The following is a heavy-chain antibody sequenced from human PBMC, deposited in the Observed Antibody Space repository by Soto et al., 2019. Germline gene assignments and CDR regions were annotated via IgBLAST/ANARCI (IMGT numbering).Heavy chain of an antibody. CDR1: GGSFSGYY. J-gene: IGHJ4*02. D-gene: IGHD3-22*01. V-gene: IGHV4-34*01. Sequence: SETLSLTCAVYGGSFSGYYWSWIRQPPGKGLEWIGEINHSGSTNYNPSLKSRVTISVDTSKNQFSLKLSSVTAADTAVYYCAWSEYYDSSGYYTFDYWGQGTLVTVSS. CDR2: INHSGST. CDR3: AWSEYYDSSGYYTFDY.